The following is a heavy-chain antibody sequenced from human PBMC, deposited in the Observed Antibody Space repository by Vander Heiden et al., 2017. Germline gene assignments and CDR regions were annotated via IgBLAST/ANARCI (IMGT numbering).Heavy chain of an antibody. CDR2: IYPGDSDT. V-gene: IGHV5-51*01. D-gene: IGHD3-16*01. CDR3: ASQEDDARRGGNGFDP. CDR1: GYSFSSYW. Sequence: EVQLVQSGAEVKKPGESLKISCKGSGYSFSSYWIGWVRQMPGKGREWMWIIYPGDSDTRYSPAFQGQVTISADKSSSTAYLQWSSLKASDTAREDWASQEDDARRGGNGFDPWGQGTLVTVSS. J-gene: IGHJ5*02.